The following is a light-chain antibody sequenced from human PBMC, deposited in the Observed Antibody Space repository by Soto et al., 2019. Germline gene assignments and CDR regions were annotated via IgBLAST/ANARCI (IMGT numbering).Light chain of an antibody. CDR3: QQYTNWPALT. V-gene: IGKV3-15*01. CDR1: QSVSSN. J-gene: IGKJ4*01. Sequence: EIVMTQSPATLSVSPGERATLSCRASQSVSSNLAWYQQKPGQAPRLLIYGASTRATGIPARFSGSGSGTEISITISSLQSEDFAVNYCQQYTNWPALTFGGGTKVEIK. CDR2: GAS.